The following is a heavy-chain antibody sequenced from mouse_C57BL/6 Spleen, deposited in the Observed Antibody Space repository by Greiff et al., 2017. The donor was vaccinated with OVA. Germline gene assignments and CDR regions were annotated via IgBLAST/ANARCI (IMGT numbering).Heavy chain of an antibody. CDR3: AREGLDDGYFFDY. J-gene: IGHJ2*01. V-gene: IGHV1-22*01. CDR2: INPNNGGT. CDR1: GYTFTDYN. Sequence: EVQLQQSGPELVKPGASVKMSCKASGYTFTDYNMHWVKQSHGKSLEWIGYINPNNGGTSYNQKFKGKATLTVNKSSSTAYMELRSLTSEDSAVYYCAREGLDDGYFFDYWGQGTTLTVSS. D-gene: IGHD2-3*01.